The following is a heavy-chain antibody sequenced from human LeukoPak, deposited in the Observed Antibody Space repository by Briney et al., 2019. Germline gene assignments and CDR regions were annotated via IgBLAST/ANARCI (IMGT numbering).Heavy chain of an antibody. D-gene: IGHD3-10*01. J-gene: IGHJ4*02. CDR3: ARTGGSGSRY. Sequence: GASVKVSCKASGGTFSSYAISWVRQAPGQGLEWMGWIDPNSGGTNYAQKFQGRVTMTRDTSISAAYMELSRLRSDDTAVYYCARTGGSGSRYWGQGTLVTVSS. CDR1: GGTFSSYA. CDR2: IDPNSGGT. V-gene: IGHV1-2*02.